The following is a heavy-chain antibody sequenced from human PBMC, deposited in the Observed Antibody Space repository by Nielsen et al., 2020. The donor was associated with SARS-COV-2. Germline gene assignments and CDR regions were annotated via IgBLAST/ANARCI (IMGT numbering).Heavy chain of an antibody. J-gene: IGHJ5*02. D-gene: IGHD1-7*01. CDR1: GYTFTSYD. CDR3: ARELAGTTHDGT. V-gene: IGHV1-8*01. Sequence: ASVKVSCKASGYTFTSYDINWVRQATGQGLEWMGWMNPNSGNTGYAQKFQGRVTMTRNTSISTAYMELSSLRSEDMAVYYCARELAGTTHDGTWGQGTLVTVSS. CDR2: MNPNSGNT.